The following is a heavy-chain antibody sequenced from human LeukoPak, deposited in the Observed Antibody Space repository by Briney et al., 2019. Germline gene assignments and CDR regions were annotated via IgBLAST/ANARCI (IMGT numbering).Heavy chain of an antibody. V-gene: IGHV3-21*01. J-gene: IGHJ4*02. CDR2: ISSSSSYI. CDR1: GFTFSSYA. Sequence: GGSLRLSCAASGFTFSSYAMNWVRQAPGKGLEWVSSISSSSSYIYYADSVKGRFTISRDNAKNSLYLQMNSLRAEDTAVYYCARFALKTPPTDWGQGTLVTVSS. CDR3: ARFALKTPPTD.